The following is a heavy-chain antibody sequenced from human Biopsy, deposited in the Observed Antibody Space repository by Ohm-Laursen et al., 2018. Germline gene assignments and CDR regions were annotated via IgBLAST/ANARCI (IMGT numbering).Heavy chain of an antibody. CDR2: ISYTGYT. Sequence: GTLSLTWTVPGGSFTGHYWSWIRQPPGKGLEWIGHISYTGYTSYNASPKSRVTISVDTSRNHFSLRLSSLTAADTAVYYCARGSNDFGGLYFPRWGQGTLLTVSS. J-gene: IGHJ4*02. CDR3: ARGSNDFGGLYFPR. V-gene: IGHV4-59*11. D-gene: IGHD4-23*01. CDR1: GGSFTGHY.